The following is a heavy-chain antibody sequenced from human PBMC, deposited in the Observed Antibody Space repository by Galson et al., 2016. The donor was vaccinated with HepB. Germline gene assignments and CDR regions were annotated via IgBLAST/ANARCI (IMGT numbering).Heavy chain of an antibody. CDR2: IGYSGDL. V-gene: IGHV4-61*03. CDR3: ARQNRGGPSDY. D-gene: IGHD2/OR15-2a*01. Sequence: SETLSLTCAVSGGSVRSGGFYWNWVRHHPGKGLEWIGYIGYSGDLLYNPSLESRVTILLDTSNNHFSLRLTSVTAADTALYYCARQNRGGPSDYWGQGTLVIVSS. CDR1: GGSVRSGGFY. J-gene: IGHJ4*02.